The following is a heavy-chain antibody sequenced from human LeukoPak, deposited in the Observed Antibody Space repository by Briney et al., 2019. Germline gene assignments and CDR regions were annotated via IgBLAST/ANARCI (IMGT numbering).Heavy chain of an antibody. J-gene: IGHJ4*02. CDR2: ISSSGSTK. V-gene: IGHV3-48*03. CDR3: AREGSSDYFDY. CDR1: GFTFSSYE. Sequence: PGGSLRLSCEASGFTFSSYEMNWVRQAPGKGLEWVSYISSSGSTKYYADSVKGRFTISRDNAKNSLYLQMNSLRAEDTAVYYCAREGSSDYFDYWGQGTLVTVSS. D-gene: IGHD6-6*01.